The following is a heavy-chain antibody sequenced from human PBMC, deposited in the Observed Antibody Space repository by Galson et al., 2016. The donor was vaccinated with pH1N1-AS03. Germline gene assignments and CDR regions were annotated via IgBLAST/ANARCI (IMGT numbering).Heavy chain of an antibody. V-gene: IGHV3-21*01. CDR1: RFTFSSYS. CDR3: ARRATDGYTIDY. D-gene: IGHD5-24*01. J-gene: IGHJ4*02. Sequence: SLRLSCAASRFTFSSYSMNWVRQAPGKGLEWVSSISISGSYVYYADSVKGRLTISRDNAKNSLYLNMNSLSAEDTAVYYCARRATDGYTIDYWGQGTLVTVSS. CDR2: ISISGSYV.